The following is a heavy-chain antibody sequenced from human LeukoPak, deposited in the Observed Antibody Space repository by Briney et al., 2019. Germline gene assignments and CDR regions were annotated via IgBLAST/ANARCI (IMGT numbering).Heavy chain of an antibody. CDR3: ARDLGGSYYFPSYNWFDP. Sequence: GASVKVSCKASEFTFTGYYMHWVRQAPGQGLEWLGWISPNSGGTDYAQKFQGRVTMTRDTSISTAYMELSRLRSEDTAVYYCARDLGGSYYFPSYNWFDPWGQGTLVTVSS. J-gene: IGHJ5*02. D-gene: IGHD1-26*01. CDR2: ISPNSGGT. CDR1: EFTFTGYY. V-gene: IGHV1-2*02.